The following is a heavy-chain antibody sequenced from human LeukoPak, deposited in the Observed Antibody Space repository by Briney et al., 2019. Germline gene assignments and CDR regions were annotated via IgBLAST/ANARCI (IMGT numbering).Heavy chain of an antibody. V-gene: IGHV4-4*02. D-gene: IGHD5-12*01. CDR2: IYHSGST. CDR3: ARGGYSGKDYNN. J-gene: IGHJ4*02. Sequence: SSETLSLTCAVSGGTISSSNWWSWVRQPPGKGLEWIGEIYHSGSTNYNPSLKSRVTISVDKSKNQFSLKLSSVTAADTAVYYCARGGYSGKDYNNWGQGTLVTVSS. CDR1: GGTISSSNW.